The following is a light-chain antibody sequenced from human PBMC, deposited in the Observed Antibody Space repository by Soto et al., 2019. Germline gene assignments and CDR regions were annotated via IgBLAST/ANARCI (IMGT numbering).Light chain of an antibody. V-gene: IGKV1-5*01. CDR1: QSISRW. J-gene: IGKJ1*01. CDR3: QQYNSYSGT. CDR2: DAS. Sequence: RWAHYLSIVSASVGDKVTINYGASQSISRWLAWYQQKPGKAPNLLIFDASTLETGVPSRFSGSEAETEFTLTISGLQPDDFATYYCQQYNSYSGTVGQGTKVDI.